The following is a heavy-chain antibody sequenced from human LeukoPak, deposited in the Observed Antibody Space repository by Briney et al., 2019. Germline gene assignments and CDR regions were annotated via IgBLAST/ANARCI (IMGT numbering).Heavy chain of an antibody. D-gene: IGHD5-18*01. V-gene: IGHV4-39*01. Sequence: SETLSLTCTVSGGSIRSSYYYWGWIRQPPGKGLEWIGSIYYSGSTYYNPSLKSRVTISVDTSKNQFSLKLSSVTAADTAVYYCATYVPSVTTLYYFDYWGQGTLVTVSS. CDR2: IYYSGST. CDR1: GGSIRSSYYY. CDR3: ATYVPSVTTLYYFDY. J-gene: IGHJ4*02.